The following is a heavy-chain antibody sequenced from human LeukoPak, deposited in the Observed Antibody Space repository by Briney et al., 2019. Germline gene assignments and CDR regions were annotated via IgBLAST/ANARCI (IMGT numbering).Heavy chain of an antibody. D-gene: IGHD3-10*01. J-gene: IGHJ3*02. V-gene: IGHV3-30*04. CDR3: AKEGDYYGSGSYRDGFDI. Sequence: GRSLRLSCAASGFTFSSYAMHWVRQAPGKGLEWVAVISYDGINKYYADSVKGRFTISRDSFKNTLYLQMNSLRPEDTAVYYCAKEGDYYGSGSYRDGFDIWGQGTRATVSS. CDR1: GFTFSSYA. CDR2: ISYDGINK.